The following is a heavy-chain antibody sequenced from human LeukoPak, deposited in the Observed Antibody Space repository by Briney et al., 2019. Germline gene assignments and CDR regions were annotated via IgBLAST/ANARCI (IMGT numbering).Heavy chain of an antibody. CDR2: ISSSGSTI. V-gene: IGHV3-48*03. CDR1: GFTFSSYE. D-gene: IGHD3-10*01. CDR3: ARAGWFGELYGPLDF. J-gene: IGHJ4*02. Sequence: GGSLRLSCAASGFTFSSYEMNWVRQAPGKGREWVSYISSSGSTIYYADSVKGRFTITRDNAKNSLYLQMNSLRAEDTALYYCARAGWFGELYGPLDFWGQGTLVTVSS.